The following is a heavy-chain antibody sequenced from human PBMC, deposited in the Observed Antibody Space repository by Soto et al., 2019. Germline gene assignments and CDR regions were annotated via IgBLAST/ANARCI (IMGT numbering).Heavy chain of an antibody. CDR1: GGTFSSYA. J-gene: IGHJ6*02. CDR3: AKASVPAAHYYYYGMDV. CDR2: VIPIFGTA. V-gene: IGHV1-69*01. D-gene: IGHD2-2*01. Sequence: KASGGTFSSYAISWVRQAPGQGLEWMGGVIPIFGTANYAQKFQGRVTITADESTSTAYMELSSLRSEDTAVYYCAKASVPAAHYYYYGMDVWGQGTTVTVSS.